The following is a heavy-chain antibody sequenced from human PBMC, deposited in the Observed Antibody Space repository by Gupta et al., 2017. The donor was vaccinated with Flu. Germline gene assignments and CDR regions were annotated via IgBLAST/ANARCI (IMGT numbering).Heavy chain of an antibody. CDR2: ISYDGSNK. D-gene: IGHD3-22*01. Sequence: QVQLVESGGGVVQPGRSLRLSCAASGFTVSSYGMHWVRQAPGKGLEWGAVISYDGSNKYYADSVKGRFTISRDNSKNTLYLQMNSLRAEDTAVYYCAKDAAYYDSSGGWDYFDYWGQGTLVTVSS. CDR3: AKDAAYYDSSGGWDYFDY. CDR1: GFTVSSYG. V-gene: IGHV3-30*18. J-gene: IGHJ4*02.